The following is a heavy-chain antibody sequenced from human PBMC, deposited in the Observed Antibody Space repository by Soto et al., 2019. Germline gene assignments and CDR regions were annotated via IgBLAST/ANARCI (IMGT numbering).Heavy chain of an antibody. CDR3: ARNIAVPSGHIDH. Sequence: QVQLQESGPGLVKPSETLSLTCRVSGGSMSGYYWSWVRLAPGKGLEWIGYVYYTGSTNYIPSLQSPVSISVDTSNKHFSLSLSLVTAADTAVYFCARNIAVPSGHIDHWGQGIRVTISS. CDR1: GGSMSGYY. D-gene: IGHD6-19*01. J-gene: IGHJ4*02. CDR2: VYYTGST. V-gene: IGHV4-59*01.